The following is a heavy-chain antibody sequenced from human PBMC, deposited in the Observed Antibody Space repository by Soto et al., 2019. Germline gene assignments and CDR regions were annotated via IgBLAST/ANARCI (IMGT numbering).Heavy chain of an antibody. CDR1: GFTFSSYA. CDR2: ISGSGGST. Sequence: GSLRLSCAASGFTFSSYAMSWVRQAPGKGLEWVSAISGSGGSTYYADSVKGRFTISRDNSKNTLYLQMNSLRAEDTAVYYCAKRLGPYSNYYYYGMDVWGQGTTVTVSS. J-gene: IGHJ6*02. V-gene: IGHV3-23*01. CDR3: AKRLGPYSNYYYYGMDV. D-gene: IGHD2-15*01.